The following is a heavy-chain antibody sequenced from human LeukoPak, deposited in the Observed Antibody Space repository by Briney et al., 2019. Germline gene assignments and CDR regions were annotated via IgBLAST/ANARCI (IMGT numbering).Heavy chain of an antibody. CDR1: GGSFSGYY. Sequence: SETLSLTCAVYGGSFSGYYWSWIRQPPGKGLEWIGEINHSGSTNYNPSLKSRVTISVDTSKNQFSLKLSSVTAADTAVYYCARAHYDFWSGYYHRYFDYWGQGTLVTVSS. J-gene: IGHJ4*02. CDR3: ARAHYDFWSGYYHRYFDY. CDR2: INHSGST. D-gene: IGHD3-3*01. V-gene: IGHV4-34*01.